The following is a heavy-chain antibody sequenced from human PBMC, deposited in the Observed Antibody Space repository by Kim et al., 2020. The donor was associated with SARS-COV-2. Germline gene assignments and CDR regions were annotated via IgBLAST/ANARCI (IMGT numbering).Heavy chain of an antibody. CDR3: ARGRMDV. V-gene: IGHV1-46*01. Sequence: GGSTSYAQKFRGRVTMTRDTSTSTVYMELSSLRSEDTAVYYCARGRMDVWGQGTTVTVSS. J-gene: IGHJ6*02. CDR2: GGST.